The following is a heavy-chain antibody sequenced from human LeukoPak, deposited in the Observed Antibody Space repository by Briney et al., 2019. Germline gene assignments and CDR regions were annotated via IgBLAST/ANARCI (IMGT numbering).Heavy chain of an antibody. Sequence: SQTLSLTCTVSGGSISSGSYYWSWIRQPAGKGLEWIVRIYTSGSTNYNPSLKSRVTISVDTSKNQFSLKLSSVTAADTAVYYCARDRVGATVDHWGQGTLVTVSS. J-gene: IGHJ4*02. V-gene: IGHV4-61*02. CDR2: IYTSGST. CDR3: ARDRVGATVDH. CDR1: GGSISSGSYY. D-gene: IGHD1-26*01.